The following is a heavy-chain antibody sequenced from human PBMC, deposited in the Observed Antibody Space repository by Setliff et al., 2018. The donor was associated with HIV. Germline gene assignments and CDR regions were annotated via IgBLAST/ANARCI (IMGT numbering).Heavy chain of an antibody. CDR2: IYWDDYK. J-gene: IGHJ4*02. D-gene: IGHD3-10*01. CDR1: GFSLYTRGVG. V-gene: IGHV2-5*02. Sequence: SGPTLVNPTQTLTVTCTFSGFSLYTRGVGVGWIRQPPGKALEWLAVIYWDDYKHYSPSLKNRLTVTKDNSKNQVVLTMTNMDPVGTATYYCAHINRVAYVNIKYYFDYWGQGTLVTVSS. CDR3: AHINRVAYVNIKYYFDY.